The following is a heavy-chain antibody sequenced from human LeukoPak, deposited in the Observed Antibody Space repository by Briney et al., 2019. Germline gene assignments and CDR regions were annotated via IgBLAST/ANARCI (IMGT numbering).Heavy chain of an antibody. J-gene: IGHJ3*02. V-gene: IGHV4-34*01. CDR2: INHSGST. Sequence: SETLSLTCAVYGGSFSNYYWSWVRQPPGKGLEWIGEINHSGSTNYNPSLKSRVTITVDTSKNQFSLKLSSVTAADTAVYYCARHRVITRNDAFDIWGQGTMVTVSS. CDR3: ARHRVITRNDAFDI. D-gene: IGHD3-22*01. CDR1: GGSFSNYY.